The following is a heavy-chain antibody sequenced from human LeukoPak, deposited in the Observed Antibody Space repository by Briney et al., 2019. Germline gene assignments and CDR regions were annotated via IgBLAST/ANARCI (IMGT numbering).Heavy chain of an antibody. D-gene: IGHD1-26*01. CDR3: ARVRSWARGLDY. Sequence: SETLSLTCTVSGGSISSYYWSWIRQPPGKGLEWIGYIYYSGSTNYNPSLKSRVTISVDTSKNQFSLKLSSVTAADTAVYYCARVRSWARGLDYWGQGTLVTVSS. J-gene: IGHJ4*02. CDR2: IYYSGST. CDR1: GGSISSYY. V-gene: IGHV4-59*12.